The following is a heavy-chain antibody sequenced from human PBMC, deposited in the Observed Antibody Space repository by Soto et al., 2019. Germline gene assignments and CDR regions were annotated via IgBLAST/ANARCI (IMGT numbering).Heavy chain of an antibody. Sequence: PSETLSLTCTVSGGSISSGDYYWSWIRQPPGRGLEWIGYIYYSGSTYYNPSLKSRVTISVDTSKNQFSLKLTSVADGDSAVYYCARHLGPTGPNYWGQGTLVTVSS. V-gene: IGHV4-30-4*01. J-gene: IGHJ4*02. CDR3: ARHLGPTGPNY. CDR1: GGSISSGDYY. D-gene: IGHD1-26*01. CDR2: IYYSGST.